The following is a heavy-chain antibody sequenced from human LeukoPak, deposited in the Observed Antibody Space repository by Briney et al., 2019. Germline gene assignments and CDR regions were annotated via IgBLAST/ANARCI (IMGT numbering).Heavy chain of an antibody. CDR2: LYHSGNT. D-gene: IGHD6-13*01. CDR3: LAISSWYYFDY. CDR1: GYSISSGYY. Sequence: SETLSLTCAVSGYSISSGYYWGWIRQSPGKGLEWIGSLYHSGNTYYNPSLKSRVTISVGTSVNQFSLKLRSVTAADTAVYYCLAISSWYYFDYWGQGALVTVSS. J-gene: IGHJ4*02. V-gene: IGHV4-38-2*01.